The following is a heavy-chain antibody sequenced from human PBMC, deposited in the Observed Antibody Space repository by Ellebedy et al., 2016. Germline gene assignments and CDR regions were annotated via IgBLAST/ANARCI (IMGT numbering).Heavy chain of an antibody. CDR3: ASRLRDAFDR. CDR2: ISSSSSYI. V-gene: IGHV3-21*01. J-gene: IGHJ3*01. CDR1: GFTFSSYS. D-gene: IGHD4-17*01. Sequence: GESLKISXAASGFTFSSYSMNWVRQAPGKGLEWVSSISSSSSYIYYADSVKGRFTISRDNAKNSLYLQMNSLRAEDTAVYYCASRLRDAFDRWGQGTMVTVSS.